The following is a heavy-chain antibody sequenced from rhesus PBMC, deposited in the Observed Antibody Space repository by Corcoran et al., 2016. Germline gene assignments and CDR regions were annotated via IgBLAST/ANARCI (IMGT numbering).Heavy chain of an antibody. CDR2: ISGSSGST. D-gene: IGHD3-3*01. CDR1: GYSISSGYY. J-gene: IGHJ4*01. V-gene: IGHV4-99*01. CDR3: ARHWTGVDY. Sequence: QVQLQESGPGLVKPSETLSLTCAVSGYSISSGYYWGWIRQPPVKGLDYIGYISGSSGSTYYNPSLKSRVTISKDTAKNQFSLKLSSVTAADTAVYYCARHWTGVDYWGQGVLVTVSS.